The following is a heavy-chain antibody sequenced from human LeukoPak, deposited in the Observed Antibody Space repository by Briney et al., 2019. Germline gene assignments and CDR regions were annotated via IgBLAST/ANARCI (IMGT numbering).Heavy chain of an antibody. J-gene: IGHJ3*02. CDR2: IYYSGST. Sequence: SETLSLTCTVSGGSISSSSYYLGWIRQPPGKGLEWIGSIYYSGSTYYNPSLKSRVTISVDTSKNQFSLKLSSVTAADTAVYYCASYCSSTSCYIPDAFDIWGQGTMVTVSS. D-gene: IGHD2-2*02. V-gene: IGHV4-39*01. CDR3: ASYCSSTSCYIPDAFDI. CDR1: GGSISSSSYY.